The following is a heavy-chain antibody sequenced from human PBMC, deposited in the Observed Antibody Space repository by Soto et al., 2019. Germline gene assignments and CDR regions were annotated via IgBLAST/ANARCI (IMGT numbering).Heavy chain of an antibody. J-gene: IGHJ4*02. V-gene: IGHV1-69*13. CDR3: ARRYCSSTSCYRGPFDY. Sequence: ASVKVSCKASGGTFSSFPISWVRQAPGQGLEWMGGIIPISGAADYGQKFQGRVTVTADESTNTAYMELSSLRSEDTAVYYCARRYCSSTSCYRGPFDYWGQGTLVTVSS. CDR1: GGTFSSFP. CDR2: IIPISGAA. D-gene: IGHD2-2*01.